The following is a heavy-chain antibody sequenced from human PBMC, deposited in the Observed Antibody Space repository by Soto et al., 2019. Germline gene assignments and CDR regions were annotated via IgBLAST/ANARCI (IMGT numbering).Heavy chain of an antibody. CDR1: GYTFTSYY. J-gene: IGHJ4*01. D-gene: IGHD6-19*01. Sequence: GASVKVSCKASGYTFTSYYMHWVRQAPGQGLEWMGIINPSGGSTNYAQKFQGRVTMTRDTSTSTVYMELSSLRSEDTAVYYCARDLRIAVAGTNHDYWGHGTLVTVSS. CDR3: ARDLRIAVAGTNHDY. CDR2: INPSGGST. V-gene: IGHV1-46*01.